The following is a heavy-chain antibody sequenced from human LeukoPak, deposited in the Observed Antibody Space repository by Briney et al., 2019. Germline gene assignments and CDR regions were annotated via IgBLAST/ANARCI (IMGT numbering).Heavy chain of an antibody. V-gene: IGHV3-11*01. CDR2: ISSSGSTI. Sequence: GGSLRLSCAASGFTFSDYYMSWIRQAPGKGLEWVSYISSSGSTIYYADSVKGRFTISRDNAKNSLYLQINSLRAEDTAVYYCARDPSGAGSEAYMDVWGKGTTVTVSS. J-gene: IGHJ6*03. CDR3: ARDPSGAGSEAYMDV. CDR1: GFTFSDYY. D-gene: IGHD3-10*01.